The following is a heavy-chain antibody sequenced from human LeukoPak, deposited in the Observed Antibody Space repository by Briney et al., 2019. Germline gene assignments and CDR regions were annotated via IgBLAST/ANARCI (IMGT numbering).Heavy chain of an antibody. D-gene: IGHD1-26*01. CDR3: TRESGAFSPFGF. J-gene: IGHJ4*02. CDR1: GGSILTTNW. Sequence: SGTLSLTWAVSGGSILTTNWWSWVRQPPGKGLEWIGEVHLSGASNYNPSLKSRVNMSIDKSKNQLSLELTSVTAADTAIYYCTRESGAFSPFGFWGQGTLVTVSS. V-gene: IGHV4-4*02. CDR2: VHLSGAS.